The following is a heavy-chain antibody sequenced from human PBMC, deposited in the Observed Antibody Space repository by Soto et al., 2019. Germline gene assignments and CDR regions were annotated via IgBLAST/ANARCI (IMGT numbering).Heavy chain of an antibody. Sequence: QVQLVQSGTEVKEPGASVSLSCKASGYTFTTYYIHWVRQAPGQGLEWMGMINPSGGSTTYAQNFQGRVTXIRXTXKSTVYMDLNSLRSDDTAVYYCARATSAGNGRRVDVWGQGTTVTVSS. CDR1: GYTFTTYY. CDR2: INPSGGST. D-gene: IGHD6-13*01. V-gene: IGHV1-46*01. J-gene: IGHJ6*02. CDR3: ARATSAGNGRRVDV.